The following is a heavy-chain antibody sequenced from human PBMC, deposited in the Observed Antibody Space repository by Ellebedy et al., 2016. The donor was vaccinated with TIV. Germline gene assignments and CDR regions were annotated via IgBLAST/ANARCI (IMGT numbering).Heavy chain of an antibody. CDR2: INSGGSS. V-gene: IGHV3-66*01. CDR3: ASKTLAARPAY. CDR1: GLTVSSNY. D-gene: IGHD6-6*01. Sequence: GESLKISCAASGLTVSSNYMSWVRQAPGKGLEWVSVINSGGSSYYADSVKGRFTISRDNSKNTLYLQMNSLRAEDTAVYYCASKTLAARPAYWGQGTLVTVSS. J-gene: IGHJ4*02.